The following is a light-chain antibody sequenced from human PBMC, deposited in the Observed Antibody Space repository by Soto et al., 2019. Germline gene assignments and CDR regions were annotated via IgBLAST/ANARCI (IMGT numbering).Light chain of an antibody. V-gene: IGKV4-1*01. J-gene: IGKJ4*01. CDR3: KQYYSVPLT. CDR1: QSVLYSSNNKNY. CDR2: WAS. Sequence: DIVMTQSPDSLAVSLGERATINCKSSQSVLYSSNNKNYLAWYQQKPGQPPKLLIYWASTRESGVPDRFSGRGSGTDFTRTITSLQAEDVTVYYGKQYYSVPLTFGGGTKVEIK.